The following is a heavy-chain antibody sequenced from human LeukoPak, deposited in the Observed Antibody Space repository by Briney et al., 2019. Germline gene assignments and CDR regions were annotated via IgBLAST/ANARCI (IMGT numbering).Heavy chain of an antibody. V-gene: IGHV4-31*03. CDR3: AREVTVRGKWNYFDY. CDR2: IYYSGST. CDR1: GGSISSGGYY. D-gene: IGHD2-8*01. J-gene: IGHJ4*02. Sequence: PSETLSLTCTVSGGSISSGGYYWSWIRQHPGKGLEWIGYIYYSGSTYYNPSLKSRVTISVDTSKNQFSLKLSPVTAADTAVYYCAREVTVRGKWNYFDYWGQGTLVTVSS.